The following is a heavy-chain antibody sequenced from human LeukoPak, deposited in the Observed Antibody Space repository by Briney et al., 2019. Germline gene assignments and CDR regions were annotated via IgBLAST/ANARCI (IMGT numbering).Heavy chain of an antibody. CDR1: GNSISSGDYY. CDR2: IYTSGST. V-gene: IGHV4-61*02. D-gene: IGHD3-22*01. J-gene: IGHJ4*02. CDR3: ARASYSYDIIGWVPFDY. Sequence: KPSQTLSLTCTVSGNSISSGDYYWSWIRQPAGKGLEWIGRIYTSGSTNYNPSLKSRVTISGDTSKNQFSLRLSSVTAADTAVYYCARASYSYDIIGWVPFDYWGQGTLVTVSS.